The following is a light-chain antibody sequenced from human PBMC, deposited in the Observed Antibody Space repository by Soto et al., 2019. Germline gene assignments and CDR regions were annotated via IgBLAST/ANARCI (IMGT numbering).Light chain of an antibody. CDR1: QSVTNW. V-gene: IGKV1-5*01. CDR2: DAS. J-gene: IGKJ2*01. CDR3: QQYTTYPYT. Sequence: DIPMTQSPSTLSASVGDRVTITCRASQSVTNWLAWYQQKPGKTPNLLIYDASRLKSGTPSRFSGSGSETEFTLTIYSLQPDDFATYYCQQYTTYPYTFGQGTKVEIK.